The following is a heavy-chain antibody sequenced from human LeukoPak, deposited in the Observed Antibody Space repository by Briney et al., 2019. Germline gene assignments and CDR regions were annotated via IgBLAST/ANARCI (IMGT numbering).Heavy chain of an antibody. V-gene: IGHV1-8*03. J-gene: IGHJ6*03. CDR3: ARMYYDSSGYYDGAYYYYYMDV. D-gene: IGHD3-22*01. Sequence: ASVKVSCKASGYTFTSYDINWVRQATGQGLEWMGWMHPNSGNTGYAQKFQGRVTITRNTSISTAYMELSSLRSEDTAVYYCARMYYDSSGYYDGAYYYYYMDVWGKGTTVTVSS. CDR2: MHPNSGNT. CDR1: GYTFTSYD.